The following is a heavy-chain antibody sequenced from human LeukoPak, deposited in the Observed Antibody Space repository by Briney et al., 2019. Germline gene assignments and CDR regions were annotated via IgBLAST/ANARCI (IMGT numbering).Heavy chain of an antibody. V-gene: IGHV3-21*01. J-gene: IGHJ3*02. Sequence: PGGSLRLSCAASGFTFSSYSMNWVRQAPGKGLEWVSSISSSSSYIYYADSVKGRFTISRDNAKDSLFLQMNSLRADDTAVYFCARARGFSSSSDAFDIWGQGTMVTVSS. CDR2: ISSSSSYI. D-gene: IGHD6-6*01. CDR1: GFTFSSYS. CDR3: ARARGFSSSSDAFDI.